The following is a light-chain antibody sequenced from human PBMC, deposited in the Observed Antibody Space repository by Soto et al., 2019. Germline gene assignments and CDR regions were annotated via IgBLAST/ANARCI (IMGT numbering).Light chain of an antibody. Sequence: QSALTQPASVSGSPGQSITISCTGTSSDVGGYDYVCWYQQHPGKAPKLIIYAVTNRPSGVSNRFSGSKSGNTASLSISGLRAEDEADYYCSSYTSSGTVLFGGGTKLTVL. CDR2: AVT. V-gene: IGLV2-14*03. CDR1: SSDVGGYDY. CDR3: SSYTSSGTVL. J-gene: IGLJ2*01.